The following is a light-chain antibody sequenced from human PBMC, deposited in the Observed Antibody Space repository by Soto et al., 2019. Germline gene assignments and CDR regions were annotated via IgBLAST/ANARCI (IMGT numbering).Light chain of an antibody. V-gene: IGLV2-23*02. CDR3: CSYAGSSKV. J-gene: IGLJ3*02. CDR2: EVS. Sequence: QSALTQPASVSGSPGQSITISCTGTSSDVGSYNLVSWYQQHPGKAPKLMIYEVSKRPSGVSNRFSGSKSGNTASLTISGLQAEDEADYYCCSYAGSSKVFGGGTKVTGL. CDR1: SSDVGSYNL.